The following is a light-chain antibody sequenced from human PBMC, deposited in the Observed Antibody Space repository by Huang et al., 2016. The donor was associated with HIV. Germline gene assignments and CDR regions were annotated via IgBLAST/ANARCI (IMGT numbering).Light chain of an antibody. CDR3: LQYYSVPQT. CDR1: QSLLYSLSKKNY. Sequence: DIVMTQSPDSLAVSPGERATINCKSSQSLLYSLSKKNYLAWFQQKPGRPPKLLIYWATTRESGVPDRFSGSGSGTDFTLTINNLQAEDVTVYFCLQYYSVPQTFGHGTKVEIK. CDR2: WAT. J-gene: IGKJ1*01. V-gene: IGKV4-1*01.